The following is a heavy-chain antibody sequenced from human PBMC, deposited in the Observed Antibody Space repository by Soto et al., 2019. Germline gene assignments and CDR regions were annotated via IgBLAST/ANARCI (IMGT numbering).Heavy chain of an antibody. CDR3: AGDGVNGNGMDV. J-gene: IGHJ6*02. Sequence: QVQLVESGGGEVQPGRSLRLSCAASGFSFSSYGMHWVRQTPGKGLEWVAVIWYDGSNKYYAESVKGRFTTSRDNSKNTLYMQMNSLRVEDTAVYYCAGDGVNGNGMDVWGQGTTVNVSS. CDR1: GFSFSSYG. D-gene: IGHD2-8*01. CDR2: IWYDGSNK. V-gene: IGHV3-33*01.